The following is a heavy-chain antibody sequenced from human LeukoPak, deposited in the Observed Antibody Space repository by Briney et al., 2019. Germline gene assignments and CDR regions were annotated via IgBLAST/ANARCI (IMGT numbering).Heavy chain of an antibody. CDR3: ARTANFAAGYYIDY. CDR1: GFTFSSYT. V-gene: IGHV3-21*01. D-gene: IGHD6-13*01. J-gene: IGHJ4*02. Sequence: PGGSLRLSCAASGFTFSSYTMSWVRQAPGKGMEWVSSISGSSRHKYYADSVKGRFTISRDNAKNSLYLQMNSLRAEDTAVYYCARTANFAAGYYIDYWGQGTPVTVSS. CDR2: ISGSSRHK.